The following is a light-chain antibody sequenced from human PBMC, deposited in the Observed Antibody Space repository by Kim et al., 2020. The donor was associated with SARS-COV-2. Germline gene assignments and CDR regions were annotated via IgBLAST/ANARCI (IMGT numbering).Light chain of an antibody. V-gene: IGKV3-11*01. J-gene: IGKJ1*01. CDR1: QSVSSY. Sequence: DIVLTQSPATLSLSPGERATLSCRASQSVSSYLAWFQQKPGQAPRLLIYDASTRATGIPARFSGSGSGTDFTLTISSLQPEDFAVYYCQQRANWPTFGQGTKVDIK. CDR2: DAS. CDR3: QQRANWPT.